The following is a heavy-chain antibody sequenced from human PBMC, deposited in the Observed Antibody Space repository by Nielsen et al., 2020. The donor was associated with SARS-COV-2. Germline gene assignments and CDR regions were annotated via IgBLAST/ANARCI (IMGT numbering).Heavy chain of an antibody. CDR2: IYSGGST. J-gene: IGHJ4*02. Sequence: GESLKISCAASGFTVSTNYMNWVRQAPGKGLEWVSVIYSGGSTYYADSVKGRFTISRDNSKNTLYLQMNSLRAEDTAVYYCAKFGPYVDSGSYWGQGTLVTVSS. D-gene: IGHD1-26*01. CDR1: GFTVSTNY. CDR3: AKFGPYVDSGSY. V-gene: IGHV3-53*01.